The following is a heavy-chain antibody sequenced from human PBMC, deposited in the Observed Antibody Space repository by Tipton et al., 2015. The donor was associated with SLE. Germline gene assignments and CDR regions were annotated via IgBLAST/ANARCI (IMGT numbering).Heavy chain of an antibody. D-gene: IGHD1-1*01. V-gene: IGHV3-30*04. J-gene: IGHJ3*02. CDR1: GFTFSTYA. CDR3: ASQLTILDAFDI. CDR2: ISYDGSNK. Sequence: SLRLSCAASGFTFSTYAMHWVRQAPGKGLEWVAVISYDGSNKYYADSVKGRFTISRDNSKNTLYLQMNSLRAEDTAVYYCASQLTILDAFDIWGQGTMVTVSS.